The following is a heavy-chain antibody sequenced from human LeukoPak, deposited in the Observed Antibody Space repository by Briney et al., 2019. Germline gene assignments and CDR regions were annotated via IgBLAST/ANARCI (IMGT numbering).Heavy chain of an antibody. CDR1: GGSILTTNW. V-gene: IGHV4-4*02. J-gene: IGHJ4*02. Sequence: SGTLSLTCAVTGGSILTTNWWSWVRQPPGKGLEWIGEVHLSGASNYNPSLKSRVNMSIDKSKNQLSLELTSVTAADTAIYYCTRESGAFSPFGFWGQGTLVTVSS. CDR2: VHLSGAS. D-gene: IGHD1-26*01. CDR3: TRESGAFSPFGF.